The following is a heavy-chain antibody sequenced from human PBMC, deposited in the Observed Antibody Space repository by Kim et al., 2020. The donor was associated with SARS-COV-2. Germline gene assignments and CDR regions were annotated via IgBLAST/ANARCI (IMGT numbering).Heavy chain of an antibody. CDR3: ARGVGLFDY. V-gene: IGHV1-3*01. J-gene: IGHJ4*02. D-gene: IGHD1-26*01. CDR2: GNT. Sequence: GNTKYSQKFQGRVTITRDTSASTAYMELSSLRSEDTAVYYCARGVGLFDYWGQGTLVTVSS.